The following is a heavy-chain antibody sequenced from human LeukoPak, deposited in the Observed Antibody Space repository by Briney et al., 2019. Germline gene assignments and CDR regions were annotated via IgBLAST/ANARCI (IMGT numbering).Heavy chain of an antibody. V-gene: IGHV4-4*07. Sequence: SETLSLTCTPSADSLSNPYSSWIRQPAGKGLEWIGRIYSSGITNYSPSLKSRATMSVDAPKNQFSLKLTAVTAADTAVYYCAREKTAYYYDSSGFSEGAFDIGGQGTMVTVSS. CDR1: ADSLSNPY. CDR3: AREKTAYYYDSSGFSEGAFDI. J-gene: IGHJ3*02. D-gene: IGHD3-22*01. CDR2: IYSSGIT.